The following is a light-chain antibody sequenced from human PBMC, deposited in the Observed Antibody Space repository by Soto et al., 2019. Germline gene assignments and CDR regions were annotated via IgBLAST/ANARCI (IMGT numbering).Light chain of an antibody. CDR1: QNLNTC. CDR3: QQYYSSPWT. CDR2: NAS. V-gene: IGKV1-5*01. J-gene: IGKJ1*01. Sequence: DIQMTQSPSTLSASVGDRVTITCRASQNLNTCLTWYQQKPGKAPKLLIYNASSFEGGVPSRFSGSGSGTEFTLTISSLQPGDFATYYCQQYYSSPWTFGHGTKVDVK.